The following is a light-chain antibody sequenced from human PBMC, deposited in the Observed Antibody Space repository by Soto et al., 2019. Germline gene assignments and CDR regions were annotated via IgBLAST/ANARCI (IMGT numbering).Light chain of an antibody. CDR2: SNN. CDR3: AAWDDSLTGYV. J-gene: IGLJ1*01. Sequence: QSVLTQPPSASGTPGQRVTISCSGSSSNIGSNTVNWYQQLPGTAPKLLIYSNNQRPSGVPDRFSGSKSGTSASLPISGLPSEDEADYYCAAWDDSLTGYVVGTGTKVTVL. CDR1: SSNIGSNT. V-gene: IGLV1-44*01.